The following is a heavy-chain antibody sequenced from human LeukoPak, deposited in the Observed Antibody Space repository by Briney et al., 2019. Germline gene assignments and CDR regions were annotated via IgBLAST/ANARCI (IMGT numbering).Heavy chain of an antibody. CDR3: ARGAVAGTPYYYGMDV. D-gene: IGHD6-19*01. Sequence: TGGSLRLSCAASGLTFSDHYMDCVRQAPGKGLEWVGRTRNKANSYTTEYAASVKGRFTISRDDSKNSLYLQMNSLKTEDTAVYYCARGAVAGTPYYYGMDVWGKGTTVTVSS. V-gene: IGHV3-72*01. J-gene: IGHJ6*04. CDR1: GLTFSDHY. CDR2: TRNKANSYTT.